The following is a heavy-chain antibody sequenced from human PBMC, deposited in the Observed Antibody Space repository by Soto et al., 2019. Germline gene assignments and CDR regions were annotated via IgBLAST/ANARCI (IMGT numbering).Heavy chain of an antibody. CDR3: ARGGVYSRAVAP. V-gene: IGHV4-34*01. J-gene: IGHJ4*02. D-gene: IGHD6-13*01. CDR1: GGSFSGYY. CDR2: INHSGST. Sequence: SETLSLTCAVYGGSFSGYYWSWIRQPPGKGLEWIGEINHSGSTNYNPSLKSRVTISVDTSKNQFSLKLSSVTAADTAVYYCARGGVYSRAVAPWGQGTLVTVSS.